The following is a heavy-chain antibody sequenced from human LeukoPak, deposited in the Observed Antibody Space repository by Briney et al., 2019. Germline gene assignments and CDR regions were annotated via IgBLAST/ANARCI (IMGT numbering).Heavy chain of an antibody. V-gene: IGHV1-3*01. CDR1: GYTFTSYA. CDR2: INAGYGNT. J-gene: IGHJ4*02. CDR3: ARDSRYCSGASCSLDF. Sequence: ASVKVSCKASGYTFTSYAMHWVRQAPGQRLEWMGWINAGYGNTKYSQKFQGRVTMTRDTSISTAYMELSRLRSDDTAVYYCARDSRYCSGASCSLDFWGQGTLVTVSS. D-gene: IGHD2-15*01.